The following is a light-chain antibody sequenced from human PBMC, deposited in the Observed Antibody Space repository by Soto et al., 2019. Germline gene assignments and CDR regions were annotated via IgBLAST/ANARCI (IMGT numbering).Light chain of an antibody. J-gene: IGKJ3*01. Sequence: DIQLTQSPSFLSASVGDSVTITYRASQAIPSYITWYQQQPGKAPKLLIYAVSTLQSGVPSRFSGRGFGTEFTLTISSLQPEDFATYYCQQPNSYPPFTFGPGTKVDV. CDR3: QQPNSYPPFT. CDR1: QAIPSY. CDR2: AVS. V-gene: IGKV1-9*01.